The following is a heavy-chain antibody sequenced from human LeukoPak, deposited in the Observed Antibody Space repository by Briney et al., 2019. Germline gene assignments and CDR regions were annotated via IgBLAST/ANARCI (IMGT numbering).Heavy chain of an antibody. D-gene: IGHD6-13*01. Sequence: PGGSLRLSCAAPGFIFRNSWMSWVRQAPGKGLEGVANIKQDGSEKYYVDSVKCRFTISRDNAKNSLYLQMNSLRAEDTAVYYCASITGIPAAGDYWGQGTLVTVSS. CDR1: GFIFRNSW. CDR2: IKQDGSEK. J-gene: IGHJ4*02. V-gene: IGHV3-7*02. CDR3: ASITGIPAAGDY.